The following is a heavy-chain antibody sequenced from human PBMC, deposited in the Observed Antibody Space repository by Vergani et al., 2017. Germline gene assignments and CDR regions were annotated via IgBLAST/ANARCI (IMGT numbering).Heavy chain of an antibody. CDR1: GFTFDDYA. J-gene: IGHJ4*02. Sequence: EVQLVESGGGLVQPGRSLRLSCAASGFTFDDYAMHWVRQAPGKGLEWVSAISGSGGSTYYADSVKGRFTISRDNSKNTLYLQMNSLRAEDTAVYYCANHYGSGSYYFDYWGQGTLVTVSS. CDR3: ANHYGSGSYYFDY. V-gene: IGHV3-23*04. CDR2: ISGSGGST. D-gene: IGHD3-10*01.